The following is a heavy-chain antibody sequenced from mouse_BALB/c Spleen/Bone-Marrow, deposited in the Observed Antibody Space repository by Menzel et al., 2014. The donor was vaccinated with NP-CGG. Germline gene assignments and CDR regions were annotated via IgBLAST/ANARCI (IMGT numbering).Heavy chain of an antibody. D-gene: IGHD1-1*01. CDR1: GFTFSSFG. J-gene: IGHJ2*01. CDR3: ARRYYGSSFSYFDY. Sequence: EVKLVESGGGLVQPGGSRKLSCAASGFTFSSFGMHWVRQAPEKGLEWVAYISSGSSTIYYADTVKGRFTISRDNPKNTLFLQMTSLRSEGTAMYYCARRYYGSSFSYFDYWGQGTTLTVSS. V-gene: IGHV5-17*02. CDR2: ISSGSSTI.